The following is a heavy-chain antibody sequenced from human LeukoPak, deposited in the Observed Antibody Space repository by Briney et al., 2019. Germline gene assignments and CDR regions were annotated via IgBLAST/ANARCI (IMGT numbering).Heavy chain of an antibody. CDR2: ISYSGST. Sequence: SETLSLTCTVSGGSISRYYWSWLRQPPEKGLEWIGYISYSGSTNYNPSLKSRVTISVDTSKNQFSLELSSVTAADTAVYYCARHAGGATGAHFGYWGQGTLVTVSS. CDR1: GGSISRYY. CDR3: ARHAGGATGAHFGY. D-gene: IGHD1-26*01. V-gene: IGHV4-59*08. J-gene: IGHJ4*02.